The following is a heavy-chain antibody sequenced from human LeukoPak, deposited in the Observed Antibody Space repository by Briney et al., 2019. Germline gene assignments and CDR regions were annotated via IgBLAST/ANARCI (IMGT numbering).Heavy chain of an antibody. J-gene: IGHJ4*02. CDR2: ISYDGNSK. V-gene: IGHV3-30*18. D-gene: IGHD4-17*01. CDR3: AKDGGFYGENFDY. Sequence: GGSLRLSCAASGFTLSSYGMHWVHQAPGKGLEWVAVISYDGNSKYYADSVKGRFTISRDNSKNTLFLQMSSLRADDTAVFYCAKDGGFYGENFDYWGQGTLVTVSS. CDR1: GFTLSSYG.